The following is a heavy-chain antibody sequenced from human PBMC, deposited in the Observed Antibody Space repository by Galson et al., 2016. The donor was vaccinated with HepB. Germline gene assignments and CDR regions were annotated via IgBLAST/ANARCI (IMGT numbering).Heavy chain of an antibody. CDR2: IYPGDSDT. V-gene: IGHV5-51*03. D-gene: IGHD3-9*01. CDR1: GYKFSTYW. CDR3: ATETPSNVGQNSFYFGYFQH. J-gene: IGHJ1*01. Sequence: SGAEVKKPGESLKIACKASGYKFSTYWIAWVRQMPGKGLEWLGLIYPGDSDTRHRPSFQGQVTISADKSLSTAYLEWSSLKAPDTAIYFCATETPSNVGQNSFYFGYFQHWGQGTLVTVSS.